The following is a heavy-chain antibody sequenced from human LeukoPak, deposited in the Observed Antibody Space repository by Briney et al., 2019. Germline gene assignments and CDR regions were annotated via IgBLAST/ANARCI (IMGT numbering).Heavy chain of an antibody. D-gene: IGHD3-10*01. V-gene: IGHV3-9*01. CDR2: ISWNSGSI. Sequence: PGRSLRLSCAASGFTFDDYAMHWVRQAPGKGVEWVSGISWNSGSIGYADSVKGRFTISRDNAKNSLYLQMNSLRAEDTALYHCAKGTMVRGVIIHREFDYWGQGTLVTVSS. CDR1: GFTFDDYA. J-gene: IGHJ4*02. CDR3: AKGTMVRGVIIHREFDY.